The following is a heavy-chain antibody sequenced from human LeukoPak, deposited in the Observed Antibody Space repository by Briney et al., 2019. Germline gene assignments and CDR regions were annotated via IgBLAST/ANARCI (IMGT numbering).Heavy chain of an antibody. D-gene: IGHD5-18*01. J-gene: IGHJ3*02. CDR1: GFTFSNFA. Sequence: PGGSLRLSCAASGFTFSNFAMHWVRQAPGKGLEWVAIISYDGSNKYYTDSVKGRFTISRDNSKNTLYLQMKSLRAEDTAVYYCAKDLNRYSYAGHLDAFDIWGQGTMVTVSS. V-gene: IGHV3-30*04. CDR2: ISYDGSNK. CDR3: AKDLNRYSYAGHLDAFDI.